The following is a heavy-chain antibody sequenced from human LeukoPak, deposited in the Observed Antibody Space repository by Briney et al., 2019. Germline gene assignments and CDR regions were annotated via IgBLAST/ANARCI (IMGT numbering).Heavy chain of an antibody. V-gene: IGHV3-74*01. CDR1: GSTFSNYW. CDR2: INSDGSAT. D-gene: IGHD5-18*01. Sequence: GRTLRLSCAASGSTFSNYWMYWVRQALGKGLVWVSRINSDGSATTYADSVKGRFTISRDNAKNTLYLQMNSLRAEDTAVYTCARVLRGYSSPYYYYGMDVWGQGTTVTVSS. CDR3: ARVLRGYSSPYYYYGMDV. J-gene: IGHJ6*02.